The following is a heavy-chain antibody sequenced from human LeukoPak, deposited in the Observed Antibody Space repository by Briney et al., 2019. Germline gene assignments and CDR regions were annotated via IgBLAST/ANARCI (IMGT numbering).Heavy chain of an antibody. CDR2: IYPGDSDT. Sequence: GASLQISCKGSGSIFTSYWIGCVRQLPGKGLEWMGIIYPGDSDTRYSPSFQGQATISADKSISTAYLQWSSLKASDTARYYCARHWESGSYSGIWGQGTMVTVSS. D-gene: IGHD1-26*01. V-gene: IGHV5-51*01. CDR1: GSIFTSYW. CDR3: ARHWESGSYSGI. J-gene: IGHJ3*02.